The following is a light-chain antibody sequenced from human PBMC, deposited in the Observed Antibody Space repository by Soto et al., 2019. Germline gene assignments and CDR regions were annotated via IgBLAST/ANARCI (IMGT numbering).Light chain of an antibody. CDR3: QQLHTYPYN. CDR2: DTS. CDR1: QGIGDT. Sequence: EVVLTQFPATLSVSPGEGVTLSCRASQGIGDTLAWYQHKPGQTPRLLIYDTSARATGVPARFSGSRSGPELTLTVHCLQSDDFAIYWCQQLHTYPYNFGQGPKLEIK. J-gene: IGKJ2*01. V-gene: IGKV3-15*01.